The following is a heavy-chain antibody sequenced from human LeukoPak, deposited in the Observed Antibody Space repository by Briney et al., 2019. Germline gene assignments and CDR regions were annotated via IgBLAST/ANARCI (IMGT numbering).Heavy chain of an antibody. D-gene: IGHD3-9*01. V-gene: IGHV3-48*03. CDR3: AREIRGDWLLGGALYYYGMDV. CDR1: GFTFSSYE. CDR2: ISGSGSSI. J-gene: IGHJ6*04. Sequence: PGGSLRLSCAASGFTFSSYEMNWVRQAPGKGLEWVSYISGSGSSIYYADSVKGRFTVSRDNAKKSLYLQMNSLRADDTAVYYCAREIRGDWLLGGALYYYGMDVWGKGTTVTVSS.